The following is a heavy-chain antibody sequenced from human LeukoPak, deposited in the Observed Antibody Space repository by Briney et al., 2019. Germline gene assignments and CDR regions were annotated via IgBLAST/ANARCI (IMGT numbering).Heavy chain of an antibody. J-gene: IGHJ4*01. CDR1: GGSFSDYY. V-gene: IGHV4-34*01. CDR2: INHSGRT. CDR3: ARDGAAAGWYDY. Sequence: SETLSLTCAVYGGSFSDYYWSWIRQPPGKGLEWIGEINHSGRTTYNPSLKSRVTISVDTSKNLFSLKLNSVTAADTAVYYCARDGAAAGWYDYWGQEPWSPSRQ. D-gene: IGHD6-13*01.